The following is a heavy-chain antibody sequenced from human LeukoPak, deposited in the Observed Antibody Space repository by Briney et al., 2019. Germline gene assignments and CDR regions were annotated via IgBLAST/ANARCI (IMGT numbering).Heavy chain of an antibody. CDR2: IRHDGSNK. Sequence: GGSLRLSCAASGFTFSSYGMHWVRQAPGKGLEWVAFIRHDGSNKYYADSVKGRFTISRDNSKNTLYLQMNSLRAEDTAVYYCAKEGVAVTASRPLDYWGQGTLVTVSS. CDR3: AKEGVAVTASRPLDY. D-gene: IGHD4-11*01. V-gene: IGHV3-30*02. CDR1: GFTFSSYG. J-gene: IGHJ4*02.